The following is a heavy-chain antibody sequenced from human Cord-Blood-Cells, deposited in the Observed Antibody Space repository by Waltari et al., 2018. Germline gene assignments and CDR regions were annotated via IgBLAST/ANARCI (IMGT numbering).Heavy chain of an antibody. J-gene: IGHJ4*02. CDR3: ARGRGSGSYYYFDY. D-gene: IGHD1-26*01. Sequence: QVQLQQWGAGLLKPSETLSLTCAVYGGSFSGYFWSWIRQPPGKGLEWIGEINHSGSTNYNPSLKSRVTISVDTSKNQFSLKRSSVTAADTAVYYCARGRGSGSYYYFDYWGQGTLVTVSS. V-gene: IGHV4-34*01. CDR1: GGSFSGYF. CDR2: INHSGST.